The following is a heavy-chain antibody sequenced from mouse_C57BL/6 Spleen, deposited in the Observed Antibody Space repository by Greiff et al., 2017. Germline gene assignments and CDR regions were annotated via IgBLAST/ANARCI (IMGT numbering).Heavy chain of an antibody. CDR2: IDPSDSYT. V-gene: IGHV1-50*01. Sequence: QVQLKQPGAELVKPGASVKLSCKASGYTFTSYWMQWVKQRPGQGLEWIGEIDPSDSYTNYNQKFKGKATLTVDTSSSTAYMQLSSLTSEDSAVYYCARRGYYGSPLDYWGQGTTLTVSS. CDR3: ARRGYYGSPLDY. CDR1: GYTFTSYW. J-gene: IGHJ2*01. D-gene: IGHD1-1*01.